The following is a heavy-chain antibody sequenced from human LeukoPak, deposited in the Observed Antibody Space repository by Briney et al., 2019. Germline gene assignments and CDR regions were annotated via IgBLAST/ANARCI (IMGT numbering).Heavy chain of an antibody. Sequence: SVKVSCKASGYTFTGYYMHWVRQAPGQGLEWMGWINPNSGGTNYAQKFQGRVTMTRDTSISTAYMELSRLRSDDTAVYYCARDADIVVVPAAILDYWGQGTLVTVSS. CDR3: ARDADIVVVPAAILDY. J-gene: IGHJ4*02. CDR1: GYTFTGYY. V-gene: IGHV1-2*02. D-gene: IGHD2-2*02. CDR2: INPNSGGT.